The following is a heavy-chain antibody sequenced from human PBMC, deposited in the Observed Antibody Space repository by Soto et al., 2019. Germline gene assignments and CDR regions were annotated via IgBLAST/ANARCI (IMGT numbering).Heavy chain of an antibody. CDR1: GYIFTSYY. CDR2: INPSGGTT. J-gene: IGHJ1*01. Sequence: QVQLVQSGAEVKKPGASVKVSCKASGYIFTSYYIHWVRQAPGQGLEWMALINPSGGTTNYAQKFQGSVTMTRVTSPSTVYLELSGLRSGDTAVYCCACALHYHDAIGYLGYFHDWGQGTLVTVSS. D-gene: IGHD3-22*01. CDR3: ACALHYHDAIGYLGYFHD. V-gene: IGHV1-46*01.